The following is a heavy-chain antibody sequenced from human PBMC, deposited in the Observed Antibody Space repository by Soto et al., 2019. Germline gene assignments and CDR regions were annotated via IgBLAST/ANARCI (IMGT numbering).Heavy chain of an antibody. J-gene: IGHJ5*02. CDR3: ARVAFGEGVRWFDP. V-gene: IGHV4-59*01. CDR2: IYYSGST. Sequence: PSETLSLTCTVSGGSISSYYWSWIRQPPGKGLEWIGYIYYSGSTNYNPSLKSRVTISVDTSKNQFSLKLSSVTAADTAVYYCARVAFGEGVRWFDPWGQGTLVTVSS. D-gene: IGHD3-3*01. CDR1: GGSISSYY.